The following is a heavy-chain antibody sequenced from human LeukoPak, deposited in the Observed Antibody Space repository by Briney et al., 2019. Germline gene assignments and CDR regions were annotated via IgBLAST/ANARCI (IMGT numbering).Heavy chain of an antibody. CDR1: GFTFSNYA. V-gene: IGHV3-30*03. CDR3: ARDLRRIAAYYFDY. CDR2: ISSDGRDK. D-gene: IGHD6-25*01. J-gene: IGHJ4*02. Sequence: PGGSLRLSCAASGFTFSNYAIHWVRQAPGKGLECVAVISSDGRDKHHADSVKGRFTISRDNSKNTLYLQTNSLRAEDTAVYYCARDLRRIAAYYFDYWGQGTLVTVSS.